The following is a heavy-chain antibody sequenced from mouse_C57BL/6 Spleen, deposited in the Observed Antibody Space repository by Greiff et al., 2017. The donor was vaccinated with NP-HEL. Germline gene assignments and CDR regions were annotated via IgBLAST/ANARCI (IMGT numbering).Heavy chain of an antibody. CDR3: TRALHYYGSSYFDY. Sequence: QVQLQQSGAELVRPGASVTLSCKASGYTFTDYEMHWVKQTPVHGLEWIGAIDPETGGTAYNQKFKGKAILTADKSSSTAYMELRSLTSEDSAVYYCTRALHYYGSSYFDYWGQGTTLTVSS. CDR2: IDPETGGT. J-gene: IGHJ2*01. D-gene: IGHD1-1*01. CDR1: GYTFTDYE. V-gene: IGHV1-15*01.